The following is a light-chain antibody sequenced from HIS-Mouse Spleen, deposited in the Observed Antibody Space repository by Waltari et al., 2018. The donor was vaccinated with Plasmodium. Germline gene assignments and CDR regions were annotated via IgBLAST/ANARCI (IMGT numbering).Light chain of an antibody. V-gene: IGKV1-6*01. CDR3: LQDYNYPYT. J-gene: IGKJ2*01. Sequence: AIQMTQSPSSLSASVGARVTITCRGSQGIRNDLGWYQQKPGKAPKLLISAASSLQSGVPSRFSGSGSGTDFTLTISSLQPEDFATYYCLQDYNYPYTFGQGTKLEIK. CDR1: QGIRND. CDR2: AAS.